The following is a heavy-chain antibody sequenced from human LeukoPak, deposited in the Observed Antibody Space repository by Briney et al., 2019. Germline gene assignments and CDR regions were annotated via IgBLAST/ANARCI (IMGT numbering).Heavy chain of an antibody. D-gene: IGHD3-10*01. V-gene: IGHV3-30*02. J-gene: IGHJ4*02. CDR1: GFSFTAFG. Sequence: GGSLRLSCVASGFSFTAFGMHWVRQTPGKGLEWVSFIRSDGNEIFYGESVKDRFTITRDNSKNTLYLQMNSLRAEDTAVYYCAKEVLLWFGESGPDYWGQGTLVTVSS. CDR3: AKEVLLWFGESGPDY. CDR2: IRSDGNEI.